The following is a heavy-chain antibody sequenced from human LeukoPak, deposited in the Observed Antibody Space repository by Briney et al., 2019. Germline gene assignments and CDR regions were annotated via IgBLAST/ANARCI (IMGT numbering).Heavy chain of an antibody. CDR2: MNPNSGKT. D-gene: IGHD5-18*01. CDR1: GYTLTSYD. CDR3: ARGTLDTAMVHYYYYYYMDV. V-gene: IGHV1-8*03. J-gene: IGHJ6*03. Sequence: ASVKVSCKASGYTLTSYDINWVRQATGQGLEWMGWMNPNSGKTGYAQKFQGRVTITRNTSISTAYMELSSLRPEDTAVYYCARGTLDTAMVHYYYYYYMDVWGKGTTVTVSS.